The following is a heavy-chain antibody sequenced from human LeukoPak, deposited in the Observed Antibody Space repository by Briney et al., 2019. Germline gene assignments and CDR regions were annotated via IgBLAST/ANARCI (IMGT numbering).Heavy chain of an antibody. V-gene: IGHV4-4*07. J-gene: IGHJ4*02. CDR2: IYTSGST. Sequence: SETLSLTCTVSGGSISSYYWSWIRQPAGEGLEWIGRIYTSGSTNYNPSLKSRVTMSVDTSKNQFSLKLSSVTAADTAVYYCARGRYYHSSGYAFDYWGQGTLVTVSS. D-gene: IGHD3-22*01. CDR1: GGSISSYY. CDR3: ARGRYYHSSGYAFDY.